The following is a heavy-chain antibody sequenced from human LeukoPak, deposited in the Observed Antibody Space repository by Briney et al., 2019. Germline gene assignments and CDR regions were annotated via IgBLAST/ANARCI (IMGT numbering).Heavy chain of an antibody. CDR2: TYYRSKWYN. V-gene: IGHV6-1*01. CDR3: ARRVVTAIHSEYYFDY. D-gene: IGHD2-21*02. J-gene: IGHJ4*02. CDR1: GDSVSSNSAA. Sequence: SQTLSLTCAISGDSVSSNSAAWNWIRQSPSRGLEWLGRTYYRSKWYNDYAVSVKSRITINPDTSKNQFSLKLSSVTAADTAVYYCARRVVTAIHSEYYFDYWGQGTLVTVSS.